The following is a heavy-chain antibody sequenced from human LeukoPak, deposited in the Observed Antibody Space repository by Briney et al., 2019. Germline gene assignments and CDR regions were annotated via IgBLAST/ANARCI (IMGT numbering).Heavy chain of an antibody. CDR1: GGSFSGYY. CDR3: ARGSSSSWYLVVVHNWFDP. J-gene: IGHJ5*02. D-gene: IGHD6-13*01. V-gene: IGHV4-34*01. CDR2: INHSGST. Sequence: SETLSLTCAVYGGSFSGYYWSWIRQPPGKGLEWIGEINHSGSTNYDPSLKSRVTISVDTSKNQFSLKLSSVTAADTAVYYCARGSSSSWYLVVVHNWFDPWGQGTLVTVSS.